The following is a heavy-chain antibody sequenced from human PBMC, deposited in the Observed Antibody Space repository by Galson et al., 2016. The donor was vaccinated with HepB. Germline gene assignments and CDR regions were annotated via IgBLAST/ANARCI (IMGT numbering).Heavy chain of an antibody. V-gene: IGHV3-48*01. CDR2: ISSSSSTI. Sequence: SLRLSCAASGFTFSSYWMSWVRQAPGKGLEWVSYISSSSSTIYYADSVKGRFTISRDNAKNSLYLQMNSLRAEDTAVYYCARKRGSGSHDYWGQGTLVTVSS. CDR1: GFTFSSYW. CDR3: ARKRGSGSHDY. J-gene: IGHJ4*02. D-gene: IGHD3-10*01.